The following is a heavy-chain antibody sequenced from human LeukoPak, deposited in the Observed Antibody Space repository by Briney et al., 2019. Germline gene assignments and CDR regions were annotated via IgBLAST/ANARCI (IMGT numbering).Heavy chain of an antibody. V-gene: IGHV4-30-2*01. CDR2: IYHSGIT. CDR1: GGSISSGGFS. Sequence: SETLSLTCAVSGGSISSGGFSWRWIRLPPGKGLECIEYIYHSGITYYNPSLMSRLTISIDSSNHQFSLTLSSVTAADTAVYYCARGSGFYYGSGSPPTAVDVWGQGTTVTVSS. D-gene: IGHD3-10*01. J-gene: IGHJ6*02. CDR3: ARGSGFYYGSGSPPTAVDV.